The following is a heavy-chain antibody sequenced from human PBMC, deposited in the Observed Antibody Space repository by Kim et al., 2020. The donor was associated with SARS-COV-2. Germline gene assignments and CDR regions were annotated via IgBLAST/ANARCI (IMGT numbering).Heavy chain of an antibody. D-gene: IGHD3-16*02. CDR1: GFTISGSA. J-gene: IGHJ6*02. Sequence: GGSLRLSCAASGFTISGSAMHWVRQASGKGLEWVGRIRSVANNYATTYAASVQGRFTISRDDSKNTAYLQMNSLKTEDTAVFYCTKSSDYYNAMDVWGQGTTVSVSS. V-gene: IGHV3-73*01. CDR3: TKSSDYYNAMDV. CDR2: IRSVANNYAT.